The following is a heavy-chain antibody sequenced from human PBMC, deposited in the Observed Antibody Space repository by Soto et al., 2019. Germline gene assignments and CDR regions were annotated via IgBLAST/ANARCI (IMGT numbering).Heavy chain of an antibody. CDR1: GFTFSSYW. J-gene: IGHJ6*02. CDR2: INSDGSST. Sequence: GGSLSLSCAASGFTFSSYWMHWVRQAPGKGLVWVSRINSDGSSTSYADSVKGRFTISRDNSKNTLYLQMNSLRAEDTAVYYCARDYYYDSSGYYSIGGMDVWGQGTTVTVSS. V-gene: IGHV3-74*01. D-gene: IGHD3-22*01. CDR3: ARDYYYDSSGYYSIGGMDV.